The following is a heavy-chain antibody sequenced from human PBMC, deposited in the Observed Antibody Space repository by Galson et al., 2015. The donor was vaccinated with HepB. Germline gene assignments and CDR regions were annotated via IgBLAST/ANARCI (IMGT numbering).Heavy chain of an antibody. CDR2: IYPRDSDT. Sequence: QSGAEVKKPGESLKISCTGSSESLINYWIGWVRQQPGEGLEWMGIIYPRDSDTRYSPSFQGQITISADDSISTAYLQWSSLKVSDTAIYYCARQVVGAANFEYWGQGTLVTVSS. CDR1: SESLINYW. CDR3: ARQVVGAANFEY. D-gene: IGHD2-15*01. J-gene: IGHJ4*02. V-gene: IGHV5-51*01.